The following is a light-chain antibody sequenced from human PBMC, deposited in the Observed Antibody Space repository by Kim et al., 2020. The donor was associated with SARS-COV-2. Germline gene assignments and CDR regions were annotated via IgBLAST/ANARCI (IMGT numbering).Light chain of an antibody. CDR1: SSDVGNYDL. CDR2: EVN. CDR3: CSYTHSEALLYV. J-gene: IGLJ1*01. V-gene: IGLV2-23*02. Sequence: SIPISCTGTSSDVGNYDLVSWYQQHPGKAPKLMIYEVNKRPSGVSDRFSGSKSGNTASLTISGLQAEDEADYYCCSYTHSEALLYVFGAGTKVTVL.